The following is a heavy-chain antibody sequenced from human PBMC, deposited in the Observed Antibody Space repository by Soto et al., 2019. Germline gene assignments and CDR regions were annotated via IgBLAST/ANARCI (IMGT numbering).Heavy chain of an antibody. CDR1: GYTFTSYD. Sequence: ASVKVSCKASGYTFTSYDINWVRQATGQGLEWMGWMNPNSGNTGYAQKFQGRVTMTRNTSISTAYMELSSLRSEDTAVYYGARGVIVGRPFGYWGQGTLVTVSS. CDR3: ARGVIVGRPFGY. CDR2: MNPNSGNT. J-gene: IGHJ4*02. V-gene: IGHV1-8*01. D-gene: IGHD6-6*01.